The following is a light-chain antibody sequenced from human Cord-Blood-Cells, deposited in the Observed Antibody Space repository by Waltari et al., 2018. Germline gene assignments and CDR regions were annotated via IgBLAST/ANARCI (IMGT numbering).Light chain of an antibody. J-gene: IGKJ1*01. CDR1: QSISSY. V-gene: IGKV1-39*01. Sequence: DIQMTQSPSSLSASVGDRVTITCRASQSISSYLNWYQQKPGKAPKLLIYAASSLQSGVPSRFSGSGSGTDFTRTISSLQPDDFATYYCQQSYSTTWTFGQGTKVEIK. CDR3: QQSYSTTWT. CDR2: AAS.